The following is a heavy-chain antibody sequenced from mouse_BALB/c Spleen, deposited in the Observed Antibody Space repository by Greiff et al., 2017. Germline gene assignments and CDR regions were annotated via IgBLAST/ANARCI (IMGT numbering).Heavy chain of an antibody. CDR1: GFSLSTSGMG. V-gene: IGHV8-12*01. J-gene: IGHJ2*01. CDR2: IYWDDDK. CDR3: ARRSHYYGYFDY. Sequence: QVTLKVCGPGILQPSQTLSLTCSFSGFSLSTSGMGVSWIRQPSGKGLEWLAHIYWDDDKRYNPSLKSRLTISKDTSSNQVFLKITSVDTADTATYYCARRSHYYGYFDYWGQGTTLTVSS. D-gene: IGHD1-2*01.